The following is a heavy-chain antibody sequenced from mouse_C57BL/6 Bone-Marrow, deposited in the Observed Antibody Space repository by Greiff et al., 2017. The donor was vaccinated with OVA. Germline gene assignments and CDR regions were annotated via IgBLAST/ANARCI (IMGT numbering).Heavy chain of an antibody. D-gene: IGHD1-1*01. CDR2: IYPGDGDT. J-gene: IGHJ2*01. Sequence: LKQSGASVKISCKASGYAFSSYWMNWVKQRPGKGLEWIGQIYPGDGDTNYNGKFKGKATLTADKSSSTAYMQLSSLTSEDSAVYFCARNYYGSSLFDYWGQGTTLTVSS. CDR1: GYAFSSYW. V-gene: IGHV1-80*01. CDR3: ARNYYGSSLFDY.